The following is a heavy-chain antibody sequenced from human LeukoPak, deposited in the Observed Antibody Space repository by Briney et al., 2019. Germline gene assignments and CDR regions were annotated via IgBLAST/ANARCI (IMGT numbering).Heavy chain of an antibody. D-gene: IGHD3-16*01. CDR1: GLSFSTFA. J-gene: IGHJ4*02. CDR3: ARASWVSSTDAVR. CDR2: IRGNGET. V-gene: IGHV3-23*01. Sequence: PGGSLRLSCAASGLSFSTFAMSWVRQGPARGLEWVSSIRGNGETCYADSVKGRFTLSSDSSRNTVYLQLNNLRVEDTAIYYCARASWVSSTDAVRWGQGTLVTVSS.